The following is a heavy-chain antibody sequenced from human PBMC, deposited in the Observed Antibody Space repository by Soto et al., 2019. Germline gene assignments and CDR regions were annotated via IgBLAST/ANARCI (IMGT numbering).Heavy chain of an antibody. CDR1: GYTFTSYG. Sequence: QVQRVQSGTEVKKPGASVKVSCKASGYTFTSYGFSWVRQAPGQGREWMGWISTYNDNTNYAQKLQGRVTMTTDTSTSTAYMKLRSLRSDDTAVYYCAREGGYCSGDSCYWDWFDPWCQRTLVTVSS. CDR2: ISTYNDNT. J-gene: IGHJ5*02. D-gene: IGHD2-15*01. V-gene: IGHV1-18*01. CDR3: AREGGYCSGDSCYWDWFDP.